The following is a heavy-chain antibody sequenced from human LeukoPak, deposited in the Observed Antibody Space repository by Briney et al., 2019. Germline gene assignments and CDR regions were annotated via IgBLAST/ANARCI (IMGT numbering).Heavy chain of an antibody. CDR3: IRGGISGGYSDWGL. J-gene: IGHJ4*02. D-gene: IGHD3-22*01. Sequence: GSLRLSCAASGFTFGTYWMHWVRQTPGKGLVWVSRIDPDGSSTTYADSVKGRFTISRDNAKNTVYLQMNSLGAEDTAVYYCIRGGISGGYSDWGLWGQGALVTVSS. CDR2: IDPDGSST. V-gene: IGHV3-74*01. CDR1: GFTFGTYW.